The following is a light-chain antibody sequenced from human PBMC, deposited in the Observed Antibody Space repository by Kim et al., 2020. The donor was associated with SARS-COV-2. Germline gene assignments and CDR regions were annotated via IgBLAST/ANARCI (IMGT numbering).Light chain of an antibody. CDR1: QDIRKY. CDR2: DAS. Sequence: ASVGDIVTITCQASQDIRKYLNWYQQIPGKAPKLLIYDASNLETGVPSKFSGSGSGTDFTFTISSLQPEDIGTYYCQQYDNVPITFGQGTRLEIK. CDR3: QQYDNVPIT. V-gene: IGKV1-33*01. J-gene: IGKJ5*01.